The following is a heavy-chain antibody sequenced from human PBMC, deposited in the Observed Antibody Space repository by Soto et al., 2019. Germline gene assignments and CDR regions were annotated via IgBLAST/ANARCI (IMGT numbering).Heavy chain of an antibody. D-gene: IGHD1-1*01. J-gene: IGHJ5*02. V-gene: IGHV3-11*01. CDR3: ARAVNWNEFDP. Sequence: QVQLVESGGGLVKPGGSLRLSCAASGFTFRDYYMSWIRQAPGKGLEWVSYIHSSGATIYYADSVKGRFTISRDNAKNSLYMQMNSVRAEDTAVYYCARAVNWNEFDPWGQGTLVTVSS. CDR1: GFTFRDYY. CDR2: IHSSGATI.